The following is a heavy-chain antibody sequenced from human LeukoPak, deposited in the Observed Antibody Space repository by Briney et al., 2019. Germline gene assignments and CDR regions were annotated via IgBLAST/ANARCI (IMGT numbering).Heavy chain of an antibody. CDR3: ARGMAPTGNPNWFDP. D-gene: IGHD6-13*01. V-gene: IGHV3-30*03. CDR1: GFTFSSYG. Sequence: GGSLRLSCAASGFTFSSYGIHWVRQAPGKGLEWVAVISYDGSNKYYAGSVKGRFTISRDNSKSTLYLQMNSLRAEDTAVYYCARGMAPTGNPNWFDPWGQGTLVTVSS. CDR2: ISYDGSNK. J-gene: IGHJ5*02.